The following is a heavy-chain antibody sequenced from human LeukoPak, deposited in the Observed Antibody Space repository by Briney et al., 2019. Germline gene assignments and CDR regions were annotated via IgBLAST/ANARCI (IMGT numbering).Heavy chain of an antibody. D-gene: IGHD6-13*01. J-gene: IGHJ6*03. Sequence: ASVKVSCKASGFTFTSSAMQWVRQARGQRLEWIGWIVVGSGNTNYAQKFQERVTITRDMSTSTAYMELSSLRSEDTAVYYCARGLSSSWYTYYMDVWGKGTTVTISS. CDR3: ARGLSSSWYTYYMDV. CDR2: IVVGSGNT. V-gene: IGHV1-58*02. CDR1: GFTFTSSA.